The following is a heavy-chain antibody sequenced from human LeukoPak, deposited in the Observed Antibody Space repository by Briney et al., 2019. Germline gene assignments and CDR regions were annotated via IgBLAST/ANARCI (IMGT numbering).Heavy chain of an antibody. CDR1: GFTFSSYG. V-gene: IGHV3-30*18. D-gene: IGHD6-19*01. J-gene: IGHJ5*02. CDR3: AKGSSGWYGGWFDP. CDR2: ISYDGSNK. Sequence: PGGSLRLSCAASGFTFSSYGMHWVRQAPGKGLEWVAVISYDGSNKYYADSVKGRFTISRDNSKNTLYLQMNSLRAEDTAAYYCAKGSSGWYGGWFDPWGQGTLVTVSS.